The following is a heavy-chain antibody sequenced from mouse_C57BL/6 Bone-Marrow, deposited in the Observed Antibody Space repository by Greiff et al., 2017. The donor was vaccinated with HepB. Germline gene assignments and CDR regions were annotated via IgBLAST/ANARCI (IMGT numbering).Heavy chain of an antibody. J-gene: IGHJ3*01. Sequence: VQLKESGPVLVKPGASVKMSCKASGYTFTDYYMNWVKQSHGKSLEWIGVINPYNGGTSYNQKFKGKATLTVDKSSSTAYMELNSLTSEDSAVYYCARGVEGAWFAYWGQGTLVTVSA. CDR2: INPYNGGT. CDR3: ARGVEGAWFAY. D-gene: IGHD1-1*01. CDR1: GYTFTDYY. V-gene: IGHV1-19*01.